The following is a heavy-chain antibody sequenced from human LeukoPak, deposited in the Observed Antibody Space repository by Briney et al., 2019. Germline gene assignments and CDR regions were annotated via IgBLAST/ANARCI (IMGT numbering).Heavy chain of an antibody. Sequence: GESLKISCKGSGYSFTSYWIGWVRQMPGKGLEWMGIIYPGDSDTRYSPSFQGQVTISADKSISTAYLQWSSLKASDAAMYYCARAYYYGSGSSIGFGYWVQGTLVTVSS. CDR3: ARAYYYGSGSSIGFGY. CDR2: IYPGDSDT. CDR1: GYSFTSYW. D-gene: IGHD3-10*01. J-gene: IGHJ4*02. V-gene: IGHV5-51*01.